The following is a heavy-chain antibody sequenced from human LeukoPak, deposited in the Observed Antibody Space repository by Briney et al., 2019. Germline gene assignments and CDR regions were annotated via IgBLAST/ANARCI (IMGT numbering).Heavy chain of an antibody. D-gene: IGHD1-26*01. Sequence: GGSLRLSCAASGLTFSSYWMHWVRHTPGKGLVWVSRINSDGRSTSYADSVKGRFTISRDNAKNTLYLQMNGLRAEDTAVYYCARGLSGNYKFDCWGQGTLVTVSS. V-gene: IGHV3-74*01. CDR1: GLTFSSYW. J-gene: IGHJ4*02. CDR2: INSDGRST. CDR3: ARGLSGNYKFDC.